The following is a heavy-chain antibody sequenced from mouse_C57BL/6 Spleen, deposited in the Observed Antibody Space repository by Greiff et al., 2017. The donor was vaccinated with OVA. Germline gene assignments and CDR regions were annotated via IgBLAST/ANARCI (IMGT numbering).Heavy chain of an antibody. CDR1: GYSFTSDY. CDR2: ISYSGST. D-gene: IGHD4-1*01. J-gene: IGHJ2*01. Sequence: EVQLQQSGPGLAKPSQTLSLTCSVTGYSFTSDYWNWIRKFPGNKLEYMGYISYSGSTYSNPSLKSRIPITRDTSKNQYYLQLNSGTTEDAATYYYARSITGPLDYWGQGTTLTVSS. CDR3: ARSITGPLDY. V-gene: IGHV3-8*01.